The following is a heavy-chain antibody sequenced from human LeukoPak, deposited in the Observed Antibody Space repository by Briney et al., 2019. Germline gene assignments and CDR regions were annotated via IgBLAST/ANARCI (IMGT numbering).Heavy chain of an antibody. Sequence: GGSLRLSCAASGFTFSSYGMHWVRQAPGKGLEWVAFIRYDGSNKYYADSVKGRFTISRDNSKNTLYLQMNSLRAEDTAVYYCARGGDPITMIVVAIETDAFDIWGQGTMVTVSS. CDR3: ARGGDPITMIVVAIETDAFDI. CDR1: GFTFSSYG. D-gene: IGHD3-22*01. CDR2: IRYDGSNK. J-gene: IGHJ3*02. V-gene: IGHV3-30*02.